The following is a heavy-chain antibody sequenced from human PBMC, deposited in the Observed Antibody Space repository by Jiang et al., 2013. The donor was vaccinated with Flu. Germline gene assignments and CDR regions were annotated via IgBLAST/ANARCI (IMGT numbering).Heavy chain of an antibody. V-gene: IGHV3-23*01. CDR1: GFTFNNYA. J-gene: IGHJ4*02. D-gene: IGHD5-24*01. Sequence: QLLESGGALVQPGGSLRLSCAASGFTFNNYAMNWVRQAPGKGLEWVSGISGSGGNTHYADSVKGRFTISRDNSKNTLSLQMNSLRAEDTAVYYCAKRSRDGYNSEVDYWGQGTLVTVSS. CDR3: AKRSRDGYNSEVDY. CDR2: ISGSGGNT.